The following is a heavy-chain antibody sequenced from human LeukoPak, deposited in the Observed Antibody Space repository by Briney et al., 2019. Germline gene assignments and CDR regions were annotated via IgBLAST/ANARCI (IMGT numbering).Heavy chain of an antibody. V-gene: IGHV4-34*01. J-gene: IGHJ4*02. Sequence: SETLSLTCAVYGGSFSGYYWSWIRQPPGKGLEWIGEINHSGSTNYNPSLKSRVTISVDTSKNQFSLKLSSVTAADTAVYYCARQPVNYYSFDYWGQGTLVTVSS. CDR3: ARQPVNYYSFDY. CDR1: GGSFSGYY. CDR2: INHSGST. D-gene: IGHD3-10*01.